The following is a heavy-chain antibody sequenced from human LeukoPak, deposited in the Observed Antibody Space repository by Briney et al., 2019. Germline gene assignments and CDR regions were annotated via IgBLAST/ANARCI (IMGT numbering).Heavy chain of an antibody. CDR3: ASTYYDFWSGSRTYYYYYYYMDA. D-gene: IGHD3-3*01. CDR2: IIPILGIA. CDR1: GGTFSSYT. V-gene: IGHV1-69*02. Sequence: RSSVKVSCKASGGTFSSYTISWVRQAPGQGLEWMGRIIPILGIANYAQKFQGRVTITADKSTSTAYMELSSLRSEDTAVYYCASTYYDFWSGSRTYYYYYYYMDAWGKGTTVTVSS. J-gene: IGHJ6*03.